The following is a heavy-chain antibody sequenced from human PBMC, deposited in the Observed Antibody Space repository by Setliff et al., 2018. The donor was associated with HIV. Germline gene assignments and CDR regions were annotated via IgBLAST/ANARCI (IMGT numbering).Heavy chain of an antibody. D-gene: IGHD6-13*01. J-gene: IGHJ5*02. CDR1: GGSISSSRYY. Sequence: SETLSLTCTVSGGSISSSRYYWGWIRQPPGKGLEWIGTIYYSGNTYYNPSFKSRVTISVDTSKNQFSPKLSSVTAADTAVFYCARQGPSPSSAAATDWFDPWGQGTLVTVSS. CDR3: ARQGPSPSSAAATDWFDP. CDR2: IYYSGNT. V-gene: IGHV4-39*01.